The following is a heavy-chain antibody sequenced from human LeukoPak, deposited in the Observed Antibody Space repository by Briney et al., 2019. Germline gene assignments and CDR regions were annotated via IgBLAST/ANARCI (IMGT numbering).Heavy chain of an antibody. V-gene: IGHV3-7*01. CDR2: IKKDGSEE. D-gene: IGHD3-3*01. CDR3: ARESGYYLDY. J-gene: IGHJ4*02. Sequence: PGGSLRLSCAASGFTFSSYWMNWVRQAPGKGLEWVANIKKDGSEENYVDSVKGRFTISRDNAKNTLYLQMNSLRAEDTAVYYCARESGYYLDYWGQGTLVAVSS. CDR1: GFTFSSYW.